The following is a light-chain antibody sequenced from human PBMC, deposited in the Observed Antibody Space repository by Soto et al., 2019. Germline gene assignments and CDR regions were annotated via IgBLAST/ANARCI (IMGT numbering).Light chain of an antibody. Sequence: QSVLTQPPSASGTPGQRVTISCSGSNSNIGINTVSWYQQVPGTAPRVLIYADNQRPSGVPDRFSGSKSGTSAFLAISWLQSEDEAAYYCAAWDDTLNGRYVFGTGTKVTVL. J-gene: IGLJ1*01. CDR3: AAWDDTLNGRYV. CDR2: ADN. CDR1: NSNIGINT. V-gene: IGLV1-44*01.